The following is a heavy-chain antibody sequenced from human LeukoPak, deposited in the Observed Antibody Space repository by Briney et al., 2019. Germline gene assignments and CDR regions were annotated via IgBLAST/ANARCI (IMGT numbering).Heavy chain of an antibody. J-gene: IGHJ4*02. D-gene: IGHD7-27*01. CDR2: IYPGNSDT. V-gene: IGHV5-51*01. CDR1: GYSFNSYW. CDR3: VRHSNWGFDY. Sequence: GEPLKISCKGSGYSFNSYWIGWVRQMPGKGLEWMGIIYPGNSDTRYSPSFQGQVTLSADKSISTAYLRWSTLKASDTAMYYCVRHSNWGFDYWDQGTLVTVSS.